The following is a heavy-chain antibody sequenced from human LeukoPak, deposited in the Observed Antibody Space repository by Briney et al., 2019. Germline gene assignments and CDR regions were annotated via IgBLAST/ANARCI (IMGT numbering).Heavy chain of an antibody. V-gene: IGHV4-39*07. D-gene: IGHD3-10*01. J-gene: IGHJ5*02. CDR2: INHSGST. CDR3: ARAGSGQFDP. Sequence: SETLSLTCTVSGGSISSSSYYWGWIRQPPGKGLEWIGEINHSGSTNYNPSLKSRVTISVDTSKNQFSLKLSSVTAADTAVYYCARAGSGQFDPWGQGTLVTVSS. CDR1: GGSISSSSYY.